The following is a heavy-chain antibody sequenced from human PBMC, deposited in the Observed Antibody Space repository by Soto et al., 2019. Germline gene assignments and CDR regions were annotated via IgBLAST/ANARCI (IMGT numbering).Heavy chain of an antibody. Sequence: PSETLSLTCAVHGGSFSGYFWTWIRQSPGKGLEWIGEIDHSGSTNYNPSLRSRLTMSVDKSNNQLFLKLTSVTAADTGLYFCARGDVIVVPAAYRFLYDYNGMDVWGQGTTVTVSS. CDR2: IDHSGST. CDR3: ARGDVIVVPAAYRFLYDYNGMDV. J-gene: IGHJ6*02. V-gene: IGHV4-34*01. D-gene: IGHD2-2*01. CDR1: GGSFSGYF.